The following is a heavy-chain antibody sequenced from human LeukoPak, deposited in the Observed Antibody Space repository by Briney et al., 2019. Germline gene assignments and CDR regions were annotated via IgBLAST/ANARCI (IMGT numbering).Heavy chain of an antibody. CDR1: GGSISSSRYY. CDR3: ATTGYCSGGSCYIGFDP. Sequence: SETLSLTCTVSGGSISSSRYYWGWIRQPPGKGLEWIGSIYYSGSTYYNPSLKSRVTISVDTSKNQFSLKLSSVTAADTAVYYCATTGYCSGGSCYIGFDPWGQGTLVTVSS. D-gene: IGHD2-15*01. J-gene: IGHJ5*02. CDR2: IYYSGST. V-gene: IGHV4-39*01.